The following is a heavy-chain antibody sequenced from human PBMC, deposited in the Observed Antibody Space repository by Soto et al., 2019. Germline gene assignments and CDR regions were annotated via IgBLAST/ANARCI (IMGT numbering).Heavy chain of an antibody. CDR1: GCPVSTNY. V-gene: IGHV3-53*01. CDR3: ARDHGTVPAATTSYYYYAMDV. J-gene: IGHJ6*02. Sequence: GGSLRLSCAASGCPVSTNYMSWVRQAPGKGLEWVSIIYSAGATYYADSVKGRFTISRDNSKNTLYLQMNSLRAEDTAVYYCARDHGTVPAATTSYYYYAMDVWGQGTTVTVSS. D-gene: IGHD2-2*01. CDR2: IYSAGAT.